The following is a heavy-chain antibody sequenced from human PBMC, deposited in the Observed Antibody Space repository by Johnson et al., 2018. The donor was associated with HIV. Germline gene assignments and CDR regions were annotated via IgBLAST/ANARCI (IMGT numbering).Heavy chain of an antibody. CDR1: GFTVSSNY. CDR3: AKDLFTGREDDAFDI. V-gene: IGHV3-33*06. D-gene: IGHD1-14*01. J-gene: IGHJ3*02. Sequence: QEQLVESGGGLVQPGGSLRLSCAASGFTVSSNYMSWVRQAPGKGLEWVALIWYDGSNKYYADSVKGRFTISRDNSKNTLYLQMNSLRAEDTAVYYCAKDLFTGREDDAFDIWGQGTMVTVSS. CDR2: IWYDGSNK.